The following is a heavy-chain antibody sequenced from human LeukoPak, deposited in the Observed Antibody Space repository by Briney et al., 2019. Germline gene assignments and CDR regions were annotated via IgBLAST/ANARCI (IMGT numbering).Heavy chain of an antibody. J-gene: IGHJ4*02. CDR3: VHRRGGSSHYYFDY. V-gene: IGHV2-5*05. CDR1: GFSLSTTGVG. D-gene: IGHD3-16*01. Sequence: ESGPTLVNPTQTLTLTCTFSGFSLSTTGVGVAWIRQPPGKALEWLALIYWDDDKRYGPSLKSRLTITKDTSKNQVVLTMTDMDPVDTATYYCVHRRGGSSHYYFDYWGQGTLVTVSS. CDR2: IYWDDDK.